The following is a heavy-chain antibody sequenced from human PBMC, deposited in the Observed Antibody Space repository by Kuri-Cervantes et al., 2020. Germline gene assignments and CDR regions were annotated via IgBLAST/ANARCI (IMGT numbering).Heavy chain of an antibody. J-gene: IGHJ4*02. D-gene: IGHD3-22*01. CDR1: GFTFDDYT. CDR3: AKDEEGDYYDTSGYFYGD. V-gene: IGHV3-23*01. CDR2: ISGSGGST. Sequence: GESLKISCAASGFTFDDYTMHWVRQAPGKGLEWVSAISGSGGSTYYTDSVKGRFIISRDTSKNMVYLQMNSLRAEDTAVYFCAKDEEGDYYDTSGYFYGDWGQGTQVTVSS.